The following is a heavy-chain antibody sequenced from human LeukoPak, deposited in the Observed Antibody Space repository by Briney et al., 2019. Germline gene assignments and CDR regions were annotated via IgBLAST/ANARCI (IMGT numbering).Heavy chain of an antibody. D-gene: IGHD6-6*01. V-gene: IGHV4-59*01. Sequence: KSSGTLSLTCTVSGGSISSYYWSWIRQPPGKGLEWIGYIYYSGTTNYNPSLKSRATISVDTSKNQFSLKLSSVTAADTAVYYCARVISSSSGFDFWGQGTLVTVSS. CDR3: ARVISSSSGFDF. J-gene: IGHJ4*02. CDR1: GGSISSYY. CDR2: IYYSGTT.